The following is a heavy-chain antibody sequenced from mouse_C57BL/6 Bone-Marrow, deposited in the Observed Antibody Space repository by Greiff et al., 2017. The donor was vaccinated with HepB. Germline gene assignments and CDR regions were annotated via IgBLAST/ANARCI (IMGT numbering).Heavy chain of an antibody. CDR2: IYPGSGST. V-gene: IGHV1-55*01. CDR3: ARRTLDSSGYYFDY. D-gene: IGHD3-2*02. J-gene: IGHJ2*01. CDR1: GYTFTSYW. Sequence: QVQLQQPGAELVKPGASVKMSCKASGYTFTSYWITWVKQRPGQGLEWIGDIYPGSGSTNYNEKFKSKATLTVDTSSSTAYMQLSSLTSEDSAVYYCARRTLDSSGYYFDYWGQGTTLTVSS.